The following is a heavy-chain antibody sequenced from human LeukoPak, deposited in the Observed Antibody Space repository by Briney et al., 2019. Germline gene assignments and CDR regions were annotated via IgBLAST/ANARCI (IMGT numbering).Heavy chain of an antibody. V-gene: IGHV3-30*02. CDR3: AKGRVGYCSGGSCYFDAFDI. J-gene: IGHJ3*02. CDR1: GFTFSSYG. CDR2: IRYDGSNK. Sequence: QPGGSLRLSCAASGFTFSSYGMHWVRQAPGKGLEWVAFIRYDGSNKYYADSVKGRFTISRDNSKNTLYLQMNSLRAEDTAVYYCAKGRVGYCSGGSCYFDAFDIWGQGTMVTVSS. D-gene: IGHD2-15*01.